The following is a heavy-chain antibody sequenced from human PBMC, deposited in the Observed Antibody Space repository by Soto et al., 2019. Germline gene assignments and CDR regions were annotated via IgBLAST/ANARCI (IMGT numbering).Heavy chain of an antibody. V-gene: IGHV4-34*01. D-gene: IGHD6-13*01. Sequence: QVQLQQWGAGLLKPSETLSLTCAVYGGSFSGYYWSWIRQPPGKGLEWIGEINHSGSTNYNPSLKSRVTISVDTSKNQFSLKLSSVTAADTAVYYCATRATQLDRTAYSSSWANDYWGQGTLVTVSS. CDR1: GGSFSGYY. J-gene: IGHJ4*02. CDR2: INHSGST. CDR3: ATRATQLDRTAYSSSWANDY.